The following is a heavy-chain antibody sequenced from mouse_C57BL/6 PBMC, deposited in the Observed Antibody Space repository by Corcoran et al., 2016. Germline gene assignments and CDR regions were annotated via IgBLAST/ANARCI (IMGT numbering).Heavy chain of an antibody. V-gene: IGHV9-3*01. CDR2: INTYSGVP. CDR3: AAGGSVVAPDY. D-gene: IGHD1-1*01. Sequence: QMQLVQSGPELKKPGETVKIACKAAGYTFTTDGMSWVKQAPGKGLKWMGWINTYSGVPTYADDFKGRFAFSLENSASTAYLQINNLKNEDTATYVCAAGGSVVAPDYWGQGTTLTVSS. CDR1: GYTFTTDG. J-gene: IGHJ2*01.